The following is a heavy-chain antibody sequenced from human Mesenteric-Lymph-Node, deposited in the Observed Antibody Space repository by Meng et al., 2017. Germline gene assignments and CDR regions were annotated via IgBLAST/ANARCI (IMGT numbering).Heavy chain of an antibody. Sequence: GESLKISCAASGFTVSSNYMSWVRQAPGKGLEWVSVIYSGGSTYYADSVKGRFTISRDNAKKSLYLQMSSLRPEDSALYYCATLTGRSGNFDSWGRGTLVTVSS. CDR1: GFTVSSNY. V-gene: IGHV3-53*05. J-gene: IGHJ4*02. CDR3: ATLTGRSGNFDS. CDR2: IYSGGST. D-gene: IGHD7-27*01.